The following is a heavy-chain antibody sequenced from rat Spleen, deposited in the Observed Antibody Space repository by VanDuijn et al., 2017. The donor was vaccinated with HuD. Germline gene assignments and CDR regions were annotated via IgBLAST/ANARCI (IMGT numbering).Heavy chain of an antibody. Sequence: EVHLVESDGGLVQPGGSLNLSCAAPGFTFSAYYMAWVRQAPTKGLEWVASVGYDGSRTYYRDSVKGRFTISRDNAKSTLYLQMDSLRSEETATDYGAVSNYGYWGQGVMVTVSS. V-gene: IGHV5-29*01. J-gene: IGHJ2*01. CDR1: GFTFSAYY. CDR2: VGYDGSRT. D-gene: IGHD1-11*01. CDR3: AVSNYGY.